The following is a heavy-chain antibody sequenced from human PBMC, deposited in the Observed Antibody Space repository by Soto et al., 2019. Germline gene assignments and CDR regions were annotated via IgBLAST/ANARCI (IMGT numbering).Heavy chain of an antibody. D-gene: IGHD2-2*01. CDR1: GFTFSSYA. CDR2: ISGSGGST. J-gene: IGHJ4*02. Sequence: GGSLRLSCAASGFTFSSYAMSWVRQAPGKGLEWVSAISGSGGSTYYADSVKGRFTISRDNSKNTLYLQMNSLRAEDTAVYYCARERGSCTSSSCFGSPDYWGQGTLVTVSS. V-gene: IGHV3-23*01. CDR3: ARERGSCTSSSCFGSPDY.